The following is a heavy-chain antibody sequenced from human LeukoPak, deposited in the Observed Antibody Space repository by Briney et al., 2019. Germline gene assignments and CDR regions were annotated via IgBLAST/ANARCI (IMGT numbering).Heavy chain of an antibody. D-gene: IGHD1-26*01. Sequence: GASVTVSCTASGGTFSSYAISWVRQAPGQGLEWMGGIIPIFGTANYAQKFQGRVTITADESTSTAYMELSSLRSEDTAVYYCARDLGVGATELDYWGQGTLVTVSS. CDR3: ARDLGVGATELDY. CDR1: GGTFSSYA. V-gene: IGHV1-69*13. J-gene: IGHJ4*02. CDR2: IIPIFGTA.